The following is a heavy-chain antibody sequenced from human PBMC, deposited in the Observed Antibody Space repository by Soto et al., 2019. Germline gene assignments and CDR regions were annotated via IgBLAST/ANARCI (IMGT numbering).Heavy chain of an antibody. V-gene: IGHV4-61*01. J-gene: IGHJ5*02. CDR1: GGSVSSGSYY. CDR3: ASLTGSAFNWNHSPTGVWWFDP. D-gene: IGHD1-20*01. CDR2: IYYSGST. Sequence: SETLSLTCTVSGGSVSSGSYYWSWIRQPPGKGLEWIGYIYYSGSTNYNPSLKSRVTISVDTSKNQFSLKLSSVTAADTAVYYWASLTGSAFNWNHSPTGVWWFDPGARGTRVTVSS.